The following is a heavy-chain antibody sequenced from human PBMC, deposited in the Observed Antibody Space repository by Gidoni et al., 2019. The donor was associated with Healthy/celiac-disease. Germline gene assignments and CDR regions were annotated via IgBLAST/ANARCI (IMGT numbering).Heavy chain of an antibody. CDR3: ARGGGDESRYYYDSSGYYYFDY. CDR1: GFPFCTYA. D-gene: IGHD3-22*01. V-gene: IGHV3-30-3*01. CDR2: ISYDGSNT. J-gene: IGHJ4*02. Sequence: QVQLVGSGGGVVQPGRSLRRPCAASGFPFCTYALHLVRQAPGKGLEWVAVISYDGSNTYYADSVKGRFTISRDNSKNTLYLQMNSRRAEDTAVYYCARGGGDESRYYYDSSGYYYFDYWGQGTLVTVSS.